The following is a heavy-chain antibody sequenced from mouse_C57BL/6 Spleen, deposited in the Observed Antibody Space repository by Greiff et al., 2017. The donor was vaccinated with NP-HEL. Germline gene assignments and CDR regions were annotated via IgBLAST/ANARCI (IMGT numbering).Heavy chain of an antibody. Sequence: DVMLVESGGGLVQPGGSLKLSCAASGFTFSDYYMYWVRQTPEKRLEWVAYISNGGGSTYYPDTVKGRFTISRDNAKNTLYLQMSRLKSEDTAMYYCARQNHYYGSSSYAMDYWGQGTSVTVSS. CDR1: GFTFSDYY. J-gene: IGHJ4*01. CDR2: ISNGGGST. CDR3: ARQNHYYGSSSYAMDY. V-gene: IGHV5-12*01. D-gene: IGHD1-1*01.